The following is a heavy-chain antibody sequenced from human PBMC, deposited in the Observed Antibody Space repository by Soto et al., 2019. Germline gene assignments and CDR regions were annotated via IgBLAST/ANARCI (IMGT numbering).Heavy chain of an antibody. CDR2: IDGDSGDT. V-gene: IGHV1-2*04. CDR1: GYTFTNYY. J-gene: IGHJ6*04. Sequence: QVQLVQSGAEVKKPGASVKVSCKASGYTFTNYYIHWVRQAPGQGLEWMGWIDGDSGDTKDAQKFQGWVTMTSDTSITSADMELRRMTSSDAAVYYCARRPDNGRAGFYRMALGGEGTTFTVSS. D-gene: IGHD1-26*01. CDR3: ARRPDNGRAGFYRMAL.